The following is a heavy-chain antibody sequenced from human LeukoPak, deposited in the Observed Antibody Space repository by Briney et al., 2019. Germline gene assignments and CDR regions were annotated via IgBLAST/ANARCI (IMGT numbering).Heavy chain of an antibody. Sequence: PGGSLRLSCAASGFTFSSYAMHWVRQAPGKGLEWVAFIRYDGSNKYYADSVKGRFTISRDNSKNTLYLQMNSLRAEDTAVYYCAKDWSRYCSSTSCYRSDAFDIWGQGTMVTVSS. V-gene: IGHV3-30*02. CDR3: AKDWSRYCSSTSCYRSDAFDI. J-gene: IGHJ3*02. CDR1: GFTFSSYA. D-gene: IGHD2-2*01. CDR2: IRYDGSNK.